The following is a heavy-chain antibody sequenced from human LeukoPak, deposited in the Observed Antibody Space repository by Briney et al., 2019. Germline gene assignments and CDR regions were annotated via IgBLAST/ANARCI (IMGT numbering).Heavy chain of an antibody. V-gene: IGHV3-15*01. CDR3: TTGDSSGYYFEAFDI. CDR1: GFTFSSAW. J-gene: IGHJ3*02. Sequence: PGGSLRLSCAASGFTFSSAWMSWVRQAPGKGLEWVGRIKSKTDGGTTDYAAPVKGRFSISRDDSKNTLYLQMNSLKTEDTAVYYCTTGDSSGYYFEAFDIWGQGTMVTVSS. D-gene: IGHD3-22*01. CDR2: IKSKTDGGTT.